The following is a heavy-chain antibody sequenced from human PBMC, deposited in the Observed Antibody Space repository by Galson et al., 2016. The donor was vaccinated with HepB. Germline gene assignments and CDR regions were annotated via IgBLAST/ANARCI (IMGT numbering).Heavy chain of an antibody. D-gene: IGHD7-27*01. CDR3: ARSYLLGRGFGS. CDR2: TYYRSKWHF. V-gene: IGHV6-1*01. J-gene: IGHJ4*02. Sequence: CAISGDSVSSNSAGWHWIRQSPSRGLEWLGRTYYRSKWHFDYAESVKSRITINPDTAKNQFSLQLNSVTPEDTAIYYCARSYLLGRGFGSWGQGTLVTVSS. CDR1: GDSVSSNSAG.